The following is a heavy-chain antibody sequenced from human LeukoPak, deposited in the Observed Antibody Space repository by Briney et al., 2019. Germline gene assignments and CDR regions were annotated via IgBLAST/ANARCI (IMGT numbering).Heavy chain of an antibody. CDR3: ARLGVSSGYDYELGFDY. CDR1: VGFISIYY. Sequence: PSDPLSLPCTLSVGFISIYYWSWIRQPPGEGLEWIGYIYYSGSTNYNPSLKSRVTISVDTSKNQFSLKLSSVTAADTAVYYCARLGVSSGYDYELGFDYWGQGTLVTVSS. J-gene: IGHJ4*02. D-gene: IGHD5-12*01. CDR2: IYYSGST. V-gene: IGHV4-59*08.